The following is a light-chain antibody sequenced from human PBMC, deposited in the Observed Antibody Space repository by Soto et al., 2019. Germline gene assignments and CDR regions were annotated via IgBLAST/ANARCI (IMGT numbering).Light chain of an antibody. CDR2: DAS. V-gene: IGKV3-11*01. J-gene: IGKJ1*01. CDR3: QHRSNWARWT. Sequence: EIVLTQSPATLSLSPGERATLSCRASQSISNYLAWYQQKPGQAPRLLIYDASSRATGIPARFSGSGSGTDFTLTINSLEPEDCAVYYCQHRSNWARWTFGQGTKVEIK. CDR1: QSISNY.